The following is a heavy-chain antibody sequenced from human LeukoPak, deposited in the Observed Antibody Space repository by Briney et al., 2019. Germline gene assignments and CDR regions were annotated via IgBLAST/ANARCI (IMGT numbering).Heavy chain of an antibody. CDR2: IYYSGST. D-gene: IGHD3-10*01. CDR1: GGSISSSRYY. J-gene: IGHJ4*02. Sequence: SETLSLTCTVSGGSISSSRYYWGWIRPPPGKGLEWIGTIYYSGSTYYNPSLKSRVTISVDTSNTQFSLKLSSVTAADTAVYYCARQTYVSGSYSNLDYWGQGTLVTVSS. V-gene: IGHV4-39*01. CDR3: ARQTYVSGSYSNLDY.